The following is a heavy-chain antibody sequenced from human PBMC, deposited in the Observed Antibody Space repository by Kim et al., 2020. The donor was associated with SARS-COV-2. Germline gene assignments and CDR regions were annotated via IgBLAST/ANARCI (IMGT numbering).Heavy chain of an antibody. Sequence: GGSLRLSCAASGFTFSSYGMHWVRQAPGKGLEWVAVIWYDGSNNYYADSVKGRFTISRDNSKNTLYLQMNSLRAEDTAVYYCAKLGYCSSTSCHPRDAF. CDR3: AKLGYCSSTSCHPRDAF. CDR2: IWYDGSNN. V-gene: IGHV3-33*06. D-gene: IGHD2-2*01. J-gene: IGHJ3*01. CDR1: GFTFSSYG.